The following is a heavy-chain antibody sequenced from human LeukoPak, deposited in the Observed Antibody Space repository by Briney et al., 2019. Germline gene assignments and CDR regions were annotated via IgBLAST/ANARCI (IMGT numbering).Heavy chain of an antibody. J-gene: IGHJ4*02. CDR2: IYYSGST. CDR1: GGSISSYY. D-gene: IGHD6-13*01. Sequence: SETLSVTCTVSGGSISSYYWSWIRQPPGKGLEWIGYIYYSGSTNYNPSLKSRVTISVDTSKNQFSLKLSSVTAADTAVYYCARASSIAAAGTGFDYWGQGTLVTVSS. CDR3: ARASSIAAAGTGFDY. V-gene: IGHV4-59*01.